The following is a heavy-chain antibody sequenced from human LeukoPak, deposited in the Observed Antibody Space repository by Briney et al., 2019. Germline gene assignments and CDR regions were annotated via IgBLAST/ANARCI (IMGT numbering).Heavy chain of an antibody. D-gene: IGHD6-19*01. Sequence: GGSLRLSCAASGFTVSSNDMSWVRQAPGKGLECISVIYSGGSTDYADSVKGRLTISRDNSKNTLYLQMNSLRAEDTAVYYCAKVIAVAGVFDYWGQGTLVTVSS. CDR1: GFTVSSND. CDR2: IYSGGST. V-gene: IGHV3-53*01. J-gene: IGHJ4*02. CDR3: AKVIAVAGVFDY.